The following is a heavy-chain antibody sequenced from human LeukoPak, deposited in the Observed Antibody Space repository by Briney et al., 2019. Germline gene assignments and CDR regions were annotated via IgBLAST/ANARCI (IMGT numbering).Heavy chain of an antibody. CDR1: GGSISSGGYY. J-gene: IGHJ4*02. CDR2: IYYSGST. D-gene: IGHD3-22*01. V-gene: IGHV4-31*03. Sequence: SQTLSLTCTVSGGSISSGGYYWSWIRQHPGKGLEWIGYIYYSGSTYYNPSLKSRVTISVDTSKNQFSLKLSSVTAADTAVYYCARGSDYDSSGYYGVFYWGQGTLVTVSS. CDR3: ARGSDYDSSGYYGVFY.